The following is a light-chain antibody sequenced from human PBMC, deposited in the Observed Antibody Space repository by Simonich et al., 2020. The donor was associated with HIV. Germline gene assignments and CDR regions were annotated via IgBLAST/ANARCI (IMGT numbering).Light chain of an antibody. Sequence: QSALTQPASVSGSPGQSITISCTGTSSDVGGYNYVSWYQQHPGKAPTLMIYDVSNRPSGFSNRFSGSKSGNTASLTISGLQAEDEADYYCSSYTSSSTVVFGGGTKLTVL. CDR2: DVS. CDR3: SSYTSSSTVV. CDR1: SSDVGGYNY. V-gene: IGLV2-14*03. J-gene: IGLJ2*01.